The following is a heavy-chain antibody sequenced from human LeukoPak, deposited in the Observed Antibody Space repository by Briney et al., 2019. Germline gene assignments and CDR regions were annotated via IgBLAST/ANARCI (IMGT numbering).Heavy chain of an antibody. Sequence: KPPQTLSLTCAISGDSVSTNSVAWNWIRQSPSRGLEWLGRTYYRSKWNNDYAVSVKSRITINPDTSKNQFSLQLNSVTPDDTALYYCARGRYSGFDLWGQETMHTVSS. V-gene: IGHV6-1*01. CDR1: GDSVSTNSVA. CDR3: ARGRYSGFDL. CDR2: TYYRSKWNN. J-gene: IGHJ3*01. D-gene: IGHD2-15*01.